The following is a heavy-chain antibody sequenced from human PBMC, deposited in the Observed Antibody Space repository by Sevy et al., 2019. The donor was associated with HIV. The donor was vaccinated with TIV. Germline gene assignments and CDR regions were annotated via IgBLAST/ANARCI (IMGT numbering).Heavy chain of an antibody. D-gene: IGHD3-22*01. CDR2: ISGSGTTI. CDR3: ARDPAYFDSSGYYDY. CDR1: GFKFSSYS. V-gene: IGHV3-48*01. J-gene: IGHJ4*02. Sequence: GGSLRLSCAASGFKFSSYSMNWVRQAPGKGLEWLSYISGSGTTIYYADSVKGRFTISRDSVKNSLYLQMNSLKAEDTAVYYCARDPAYFDSSGYYDYWGQGSQVTVSS.